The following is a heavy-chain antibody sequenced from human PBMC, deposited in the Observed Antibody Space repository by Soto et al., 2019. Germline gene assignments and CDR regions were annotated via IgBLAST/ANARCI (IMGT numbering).Heavy chain of an antibody. Sequence: GGSLRLSCAASGFTFSSYDMHWVRQATGKGLEWVSAIGTAGDTYYPGSVKGRFTISRENAKNSLYLQMNSLRAGDTAVYYCARGRDDFWSGYYMERFYYFDYWGQGTLVTVSS. J-gene: IGHJ4*02. CDR2: IGTAGDT. V-gene: IGHV3-13*01. CDR1: GFTFSSYD. CDR3: ARGRDDFWSGYYMERFYYFDY. D-gene: IGHD3-3*01.